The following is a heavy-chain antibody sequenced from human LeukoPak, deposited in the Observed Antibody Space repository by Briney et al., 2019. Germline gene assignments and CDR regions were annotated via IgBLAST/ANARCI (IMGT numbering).Heavy chain of an antibody. D-gene: IGHD5-12*01. J-gene: IGHJ4*02. CDR3: ARDHSGYAPVIDY. CDR2: INPNSGGT. V-gene: IGHV1-2*02. Sequence: GASVKVSCKASGYTFTGYYMHWVRQAPGQGLEWMGWINPNSGGTNYAQKFQGRVTMTRDTSISTAYMELSRLRSDDTAVYYCARDHSGYAPVIDYWGQGTLVTVSS. CDR1: GYTFTGYY.